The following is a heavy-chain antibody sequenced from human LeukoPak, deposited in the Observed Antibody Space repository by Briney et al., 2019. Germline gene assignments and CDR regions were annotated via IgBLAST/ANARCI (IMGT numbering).Heavy chain of an antibody. CDR3: ARHVEAAASPGPTFDY. CDR1: GGSISSGDYY. CDR2: IYYSGST. J-gene: IGHJ4*02. V-gene: IGHV4-30-4*08. D-gene: IGHD6-13*01. Sequence: PSETLSLTCTVSGGSISSGDYYWSWIRQPPGKGLEWIGYIYYSGSTYYNPSLKSRVTISVDTSKNQFSLKLGSVTAADTAVYYCARHVEAAASPGPTFDYWGQGTLVTVSS.